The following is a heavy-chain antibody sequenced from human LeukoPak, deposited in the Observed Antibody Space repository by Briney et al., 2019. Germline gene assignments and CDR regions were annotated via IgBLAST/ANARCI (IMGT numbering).Heavy chain of an antibody. Sequence: GGSLRLSCAASGFTFSSYGMHWVRQAPGKGLEWVAFIRYDGSNKYYADSVKGRFTISRDNSKNTLYLQMNRLRAEDTAVYYCARDFHGGNSVWDYWGQGTLVTVSS. CDR2: IRYDGSNK. D-gene: IGHD4-23*01. CDR3: ARDFHGGNSVWDY. CDR1: GFTFSSYG. V-gene: IGHV3-30*02. J-gene: IGHJ4*02.